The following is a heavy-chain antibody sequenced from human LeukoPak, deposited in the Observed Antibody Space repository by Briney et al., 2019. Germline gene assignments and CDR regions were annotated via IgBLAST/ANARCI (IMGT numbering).Heavy chain of an antibody. V-gene: IGHV3-15*01. J-gene: IGHJ4*02. CDR2: IKSKGDGETT. Sequence: GGSLRLSCAASGFTFTNAWMTWVRQAPGKGLEWVGRIKSKGDGETTDYAAPVKGRFSMSRDGSKATMYLQMYSLEAEDTAVYYCTTDLELAMIRGVIDYWGQGALVSLSS. CDR3: TTDLELAMIRGVIDY. D-gene: IGHD3-10*01. CDR1: GFTFTNAW.